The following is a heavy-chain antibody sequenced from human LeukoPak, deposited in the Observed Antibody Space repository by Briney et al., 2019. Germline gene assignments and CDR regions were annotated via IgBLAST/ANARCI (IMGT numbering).Heavy chain of an antibody. D-gene: IGHD2-15*01. V-gene: IGHV3-30*02. J-gene: IGHJ4*02. CDR3: AKVRYCSGVNCYPDDN. CDR2: IRYDGSNK. CDR1: GFPFSRYG. Sequence: GALRLSCAASGFPFSRYGMHWVRQAPGKGLEWVAFIRYDGSNKYYADSVKGRFTISRDNSKNMLYLEMNSLSTEDTAVYYCAKVRYCSGVNCYPDDNWGQGTLVTVSS.